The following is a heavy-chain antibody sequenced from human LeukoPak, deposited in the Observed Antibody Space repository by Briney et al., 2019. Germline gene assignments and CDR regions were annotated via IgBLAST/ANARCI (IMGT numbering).Heavy chain of an antibody. CDR1: GGSISSYY. V-gene: IGHV4-59*01. D-gene: IGHD5-18*01. CDR3: ARARGYSYGYPFDY. J-gene: IGHJ4*02. Sequence: PSETLSLTCTVSGGSISSYYWSWIRQPPGTGLEWIGYIYYSGSTNYNPSLKSRFTISVDTSKNQFSLKLSSVTAADTAVYYCARARGYSYGYPFDYWGQGTLVTVSS. CDR2: IYYSGST.